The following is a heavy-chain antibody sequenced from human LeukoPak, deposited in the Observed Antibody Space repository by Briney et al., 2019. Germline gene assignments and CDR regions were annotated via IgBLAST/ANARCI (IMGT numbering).Heavy chain of an antibody. J-gene: IGHJ5*02. Sequence: SVKVSCKASGGTFSSYAISWVRQAPGQGLEWMGRIIPILGIANYAQKFQGRVTITADKSTSTAYMELSSLRSEDTAVYYCARDLLGYCSSTSCQDSPRPFDPWGQGTLVTVSS. CDR2: IIPILGIA. V-gene: IGHV1-69*04. CDR3: ARDLLGYCSSTSCQDSPRPFDP. D-gene: IGHD2-2*01. CDR1: GGTFSSYA.